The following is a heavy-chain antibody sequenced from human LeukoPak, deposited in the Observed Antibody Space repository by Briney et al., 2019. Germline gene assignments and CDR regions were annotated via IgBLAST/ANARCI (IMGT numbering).Heavy chain of an antibody. V-gene: IGHV3-9*01. CDR3: AKARAYGSEQGMDV. J-gene: IGHJ6*02. Sequence: GGSLRLSCAASGFTFDDYAMHWVRQAPGKGLEWVSGISWNSGGTGYADSVKGRFTISRDNVKNSLYLQMNSLRAEDTAFYYCAKARAYGSEQGMDVWGQGTTVTVSS. CDR1: GFTFDDYA. CDR2: ISWNSGGT. D-gene: IGHD3-10*01.